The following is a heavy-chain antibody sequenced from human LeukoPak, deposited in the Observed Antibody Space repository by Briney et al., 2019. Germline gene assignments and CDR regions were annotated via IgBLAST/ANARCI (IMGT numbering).Heavy chain of an antibody. J-gene: IGHJ4*02. CDR1: GYTFTGYY. V-gene: IGHV1-2*04. CDR2: INPNSGGT. D-gene: IGHD2-15*01. Sequence: GASVKVSCKASGYTFTGYYMHWVRQAPGQGLEWMGWINPNSGGTNYAQKFQGWDTMTRDTSISTAYMELSRLRSDDTAVYYCARSRGCSGGSCFYYFDYWGQGTLVTVSS. CDR3: ARSRGCSGGSCFYYFDY.